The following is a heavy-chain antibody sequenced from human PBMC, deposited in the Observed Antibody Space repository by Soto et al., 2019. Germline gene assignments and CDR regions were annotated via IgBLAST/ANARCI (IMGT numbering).Heavy chain of an antibody. Sequence: PGGSLRLSWAASGFTVSSYAMSWVRQAPGKGLEWVSTISGGDGRTCSTDSVKGRFTISRDNSRNTAYLQMNSLRVEDTAVYYCAKGVSQYTPLALFDYWGRGTLVTVSS. CDR2: ISGGDGRT. J-gene: IGHJ4*02. CDR3: AKGVSQYTPLALFDY. V-gene: IGHV3-23*01. D-gene: IGHD5-18*01. CDR1: GFTVSSYA.